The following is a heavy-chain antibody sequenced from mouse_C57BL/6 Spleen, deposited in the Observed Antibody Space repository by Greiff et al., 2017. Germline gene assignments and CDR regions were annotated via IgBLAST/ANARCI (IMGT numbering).Heavy chain of an antibody. Sequence: EVQLQESGPGLVKPSPSLSLTCSVTGYSITSGYYWNWIRQFPGNKLEWMGYISYDGSNNYNPSLKNRTSITRDTSKNQFFLKLNSVTTEDTATYYCARIYDDTGAMDYWGQGTSVTVSS. J-gene: IGHJ4*01. V-gene: IGHV3-6*01. CDR1: GYSITSGYY. CDR2: ISYDGSN. CDR3: ARIYDDTGAMDY. D-gene: IGHD2-4*01.